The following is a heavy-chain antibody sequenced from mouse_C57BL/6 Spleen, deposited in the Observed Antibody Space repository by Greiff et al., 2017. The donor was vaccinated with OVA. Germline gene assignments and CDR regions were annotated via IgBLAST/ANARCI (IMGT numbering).Heavy chain of an antibody. CDR1: GFSLTSYG. Sequence: VQLQESGPGLVQPSQSLSITCTVSGFSLTSYGVHWVRQSPGKGLEWLGVIWRGGSTDYNAAFMSRLSITKDNSKSQVFFKMNSLQADDTAIYYCAKNDGSSLYYFDYWGQGTTLTVSS. CDR3: AKNDGSSLYYFDY. CDR2: IWRGGST. D-gene: IGHD1-1*01. V-gene: IGHV2-5*01. J-gene: IGHJ2*01.